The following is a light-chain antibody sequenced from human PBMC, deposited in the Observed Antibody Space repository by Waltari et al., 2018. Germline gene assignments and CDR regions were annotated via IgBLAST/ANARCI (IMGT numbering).Light chain of an antibody. J-gene: IGLJ1*01. Sequence: QSALTQPPSASGSPGQSVTISCTGTSSDVGAYTYVPWYQQYPDKAPKLMIYEVTKRPSGVPDRFSGSKSGNTASLTVSGLQAEDEADYYCISYAGNNKYVLGAGTKVTVL. CDR3: ISYAGNNKYV. CDR1: SSDVGAYTY. CDR2: EVT. V-gene: IGLV2-8*01.